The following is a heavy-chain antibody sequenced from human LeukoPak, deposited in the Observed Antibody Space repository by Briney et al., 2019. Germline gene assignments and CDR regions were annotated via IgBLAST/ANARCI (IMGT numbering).Heavy chain of an antibody. CDR3: ARGELLRH. CDR2: IYYSGNT. Sequence: SQTLSLTCTVSGGSISSGDYYWGWIRQPPGKGLEWIGYIYYSGNTYYNPSLKSRVTISVDTSKNQFSLKLNSVTAADTAVYYCARGELLRHWGQGTLVTVSS. D-gene: IGHD1-26*01. CDR1: GGSISSGDYY. V-gene: IGHV4-30-4*01. J-gene: IGHJ4*02.